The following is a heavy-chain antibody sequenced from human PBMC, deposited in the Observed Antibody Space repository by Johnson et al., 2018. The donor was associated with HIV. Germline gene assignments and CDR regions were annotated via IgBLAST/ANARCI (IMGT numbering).Heavy chain of an antibody. D-gene: IGHD1-26*01. V-gene: IGHV3-30-3*01. CDR3: ARAGGAVGVNGFDM. J-gene: IGHJ3*02. CDR2: ISYDGSNK. Sequence: QVLLVESGGGLVQPGGSLRLSCAASGFTFSSYAMHWVCQAPEKGLEWVAVISYDGSNKYYADSVKGRFTISRDNSKNTLYLQMNSLRGEDTALYYCARAGGAVGVNGFDMWGQGTMVTVSS. CDR1: GFTFSSYA.